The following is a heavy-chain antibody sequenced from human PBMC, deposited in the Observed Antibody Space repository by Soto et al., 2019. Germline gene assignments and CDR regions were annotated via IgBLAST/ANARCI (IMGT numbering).Heavy chain of an antibody. D-gene: IGHD3-10*01. CDR1: GGSISSYY. V-gene: IGHV4-59*01. CDR3: ARDRGTTAYYYGMDV. J-gene: IGHJ6*02. CDR2: IYYSGST. Sequence: QVQLQESGPGLVKPSETLSLTCTVSGGSISSYYWSWIRQPPGKGLEWIGYIYYSGSTNYNPSLKSRVTISVDTSKNQFSLKRSSVTAADTAVYYCARDRGTTAYYYGMDVWGQGTTVTVSS.